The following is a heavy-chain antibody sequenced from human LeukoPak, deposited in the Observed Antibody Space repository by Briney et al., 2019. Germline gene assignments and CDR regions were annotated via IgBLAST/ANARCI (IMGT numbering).Heavy chain of an antibody. CDR3: AGGSYHTYDY. D-gene: IGHD1-26*01. CDR1: GGSISSYY. J-gene: IGHJ4*02. V-gene: IGHV4-59*01. Sequence: ETLSLTCTVSGGSISSYYWSCIRQPPGKGLEWIGQIYYSGSTNYNPSLKSRVTISVDTSKNQFSLNLSSVTAADTAVYYCAGGSYHTYDYWGQGTLVTVSS. CDR2: IYYSGST.